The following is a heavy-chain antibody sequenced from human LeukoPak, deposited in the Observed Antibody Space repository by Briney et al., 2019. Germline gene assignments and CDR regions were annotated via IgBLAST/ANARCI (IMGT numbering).Heavy chain of an antibody. Sequence: ASVKVSCKASGYTFTGYYIHWVRRAPGQGLEWMGWINPNSGGTKYAQKFQGRVTMTRDTSISTAYMELRRLTADDTAVYYCARGRGPYYCVMDVWGQGTTVTVSS. V-gene: IGHV1-2*02. CDR3: ARGRGPYYCVMDV. CDR1: GYTFTGYY. CDR2: INPNSGGT. D-gene: IGHD3-10*01. J-gene: IGHJ6*02.